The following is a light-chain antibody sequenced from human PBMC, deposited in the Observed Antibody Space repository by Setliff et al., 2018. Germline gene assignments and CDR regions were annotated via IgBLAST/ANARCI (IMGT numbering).Light chain of an antibody. CDR3: SSYAGSNTPYV. V-gene: IGLV2-8*01. CDR2: EVS. Sequence: QSVLTQPPSASGSPGQSVTISCTGTSSDVGGYNYVSWYQQHPGKAPKLMIYEVSKRPSGVPDRFSGSKSGNTASLTVFGLQAEDGADYYCSSYAGSNTPYVFGTGTKVTVL. J-gene: IGLJ1*01. CDR1: SSDVGGYNY.